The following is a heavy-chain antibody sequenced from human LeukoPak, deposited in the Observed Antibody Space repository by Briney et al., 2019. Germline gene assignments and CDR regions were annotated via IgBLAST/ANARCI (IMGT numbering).Heavy chain of an antibody. V-gene: IGHV3-7*01. D-gene: IGHD4-17*01. CDR3: VATTVTTSLDYYYYYMDV. J-gene: IGHJ6*03. CDR1: GFTFSSYW. CDR2: IKQDGSEK. Sequence: GGSLRLSCAASGFTFSSYWMSWVRQAPGKGLEWVANIKQDGSEKYYVDSVKGRFTISRDNAKNSLYLQLNSLRAEDTAVYYCVATTVTTSLDYYYYYMDVWGKGTTVTVSS.